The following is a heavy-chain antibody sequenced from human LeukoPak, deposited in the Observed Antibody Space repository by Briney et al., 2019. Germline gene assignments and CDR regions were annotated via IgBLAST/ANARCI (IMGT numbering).Heavy chain of an antibody. V-gene: IGHV3-21*04. J-gene: IGHJ4*02. CDR3: AKDSSGWFDY. CDR1: GFTFRSYS. D-gene: IGHD6-19*01. Sequence: GGSLRLSCAASGFTFRSYSMNWGRPAPGEGLEWVSCISSSSSYTYYADSVKGRFTISRDNSKNTLYLQMNSLRAEDTAVYYCAKDSSGWFDYWGQGTLVTVSS. CDR2: ISSSSSYT.